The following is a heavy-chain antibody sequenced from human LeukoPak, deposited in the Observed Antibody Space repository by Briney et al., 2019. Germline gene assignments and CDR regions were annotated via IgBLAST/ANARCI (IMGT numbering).Heavy chain of an antibody. J-gene: IGHJ3*02. D-gene: IGHD4-17*01. V-gene: IGHV4-39*01. Sequence: SETLSLTCTVSGGSISSSSTYWGWIRQPPGKGLEWIGSIYYSGSTYYNPSLKSRVTISVDTSKNQFSLKLSSVTAADTAVYYCARGDKDDYGDLALLDIWGQGTMVTVSS. CDR1: GGSISSSSTY. CDR2: IYYSGST. CDR3: ARGDKDDYGDLALLDI.